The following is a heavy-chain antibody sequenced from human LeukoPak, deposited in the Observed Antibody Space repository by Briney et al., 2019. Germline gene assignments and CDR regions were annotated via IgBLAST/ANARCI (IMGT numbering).Heavy chain of an antibody. CDR2: ISSSSSYI. D-gene: IGHD1-26*01. J-gene: IGHJ4*02. Sequence: GGSLRLSCAASGFTFSSYSMNWVRQAPGKGLEWVSSISSSSSYIYYADSVKGRFTISRDNSKNTLYLQMNNLRAEDTAVYYCARGGGYYAIDYWGQGTLVTVSP. V-gene: IGHV3-21*04. CDR3: ARGGGYYAIDY. CDR1: GFTFSSYS.